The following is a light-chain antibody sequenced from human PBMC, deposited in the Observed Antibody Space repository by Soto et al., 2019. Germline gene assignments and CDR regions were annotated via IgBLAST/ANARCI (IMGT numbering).Light chain of an antibody. CDR1: QTINSW. CDR2: KAS. CDR3: QQYDSIPYT. J-gene: IGKJ2*01. Sequence: DIPMTQSPSTLSASVRDRVTITCRASQTINSWLAWYQQRPGKAPRLLIYKASILESGVPSRFSGSGSGTEFTLTISTLQPDDFATYYCQQYDSIPYTFGQGTKVEIK. V-gene: IGKV1-5*03.